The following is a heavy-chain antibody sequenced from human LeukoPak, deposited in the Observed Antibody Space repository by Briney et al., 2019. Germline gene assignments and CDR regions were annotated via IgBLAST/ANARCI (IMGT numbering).Heavy chain of an antibody. CDR2: ISVSGDST. CDR3: AKDPDGYSSSFGISYYFDY. CDR1: GFTFSSYA. J-gene: IGHJ4*02. V-gene: IGHV3-23*01. D-gene: IGHD6-13*01. Sequence: PGGSLRLSCAASGFTFSSYAMSWVRQAPGKGLEWVSTISVSGDSTYYADSVKGRFTISRDNAKNSLYLQMNSLRAEDTALYYCAKDPDGYSSSFGISYYFDYWGQGTLVTVSS.